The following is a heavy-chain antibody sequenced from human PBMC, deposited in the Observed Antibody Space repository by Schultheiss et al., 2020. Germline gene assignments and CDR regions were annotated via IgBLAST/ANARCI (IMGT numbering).Heavy chain of an antibody. CDR2: IYHSGST. Sequence: SQTLSLTCAVSGGSISSGGYSWSWIRQPPGKGLEWIGYIYHSGSTYYNPSLKSRVTISVDTSKNQFSLKLSSVTAADTAVYYCARGGDIPDYGMDVWGQGTTVTVSS. CDR1: GGSISSGGYS. CDR3: ARGGDIPDYGMDV. V-gene: IGHV4-30-2*01. J-gene: IGHJ6*02. D-gene: IGHD2-15*01.